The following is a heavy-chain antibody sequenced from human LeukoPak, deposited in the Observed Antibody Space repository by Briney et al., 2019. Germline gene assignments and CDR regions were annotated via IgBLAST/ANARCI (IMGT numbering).Heavy chain of an antibody. CDR1: GYSISSCYY. J-gene: IGHJ6*03. D-gene: IGHD2/OR15-2a*01. V-gene: IGHV4-61*02. CDR3: ARTTLIPPNVGSYYYYCYMDV. Sequence: SETLSLTCTVSGYSISSCYYWGLIRQPAGEGLEGIGRINTRGSTNYNPSLKSRFTISGDISKNQFSLKMSSVTAADTALYYCARTTLIPPNVGSYYYYCYMDVWGKGTPVTISS. CDR2: INTRGST.